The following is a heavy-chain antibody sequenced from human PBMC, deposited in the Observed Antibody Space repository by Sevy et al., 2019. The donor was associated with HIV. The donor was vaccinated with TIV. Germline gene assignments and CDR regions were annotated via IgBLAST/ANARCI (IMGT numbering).Heavy chain of an antibody. V-gene: IGHV3-9*01. CDR2: VSWNSRNR. Sequence: SLRLSCVASGFPYNDHAMHWVRQVPGKGLEWVSGVSWNSRNRGYADSVKGRFTISRDNANHFLYLEMNSLRPEDTAFHYCAKDINRGCDGINCYPYYYYFYGLDVWGQGTTVTVSS. CDR1: GFPYNDHA. CDR3: AKDINRGCDGINCYPYYYYFYGLDV. D-gene: IGHD2-21*01. J-gene: IGHJ6*02.